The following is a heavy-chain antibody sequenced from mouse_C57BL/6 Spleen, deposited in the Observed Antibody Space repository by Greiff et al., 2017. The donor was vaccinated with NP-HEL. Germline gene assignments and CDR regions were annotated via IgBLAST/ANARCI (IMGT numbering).Heavy chain of an antibody. D-gene: IGHD1-1*01. CDR1: GYSITSGYY. Sequence: EVHLVESGPGLVKPSQSLSLTCSVTGYSITSGYYWNWIRQFPGNKLEWMGYISYDGSNNYNPSLKNRISITRDTSKNQFFLKLNSVTTEDTATYYCARGDYGSSPFAYWGQGTLVTVSA. CDR2: ISYDGSN. CDR3: ARGDYGSSPFAY. V-gene: IGHV3-6*01. J-gene: IGHJ3*01.